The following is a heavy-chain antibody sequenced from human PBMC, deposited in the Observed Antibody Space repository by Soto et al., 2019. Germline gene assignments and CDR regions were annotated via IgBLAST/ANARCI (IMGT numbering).Heavy chain of an antibody. J-gene: IGHJ6*03. CDR3: SRGSVVDTDTVREYYYYYYMDV. CDR1: GGSFSGYY. D-gene: IGHD5-18*01. CDR2: INHSGST. Sequence: SETLSLTCAVYGGSFSGYYWSWIRQPPGKGLEWNGEINHSGSTNYNPSLKSRVTISVDTSKNPFSLKLSSVTAADTALYYCSRGSVVDTDTVREYYYYYYMDVWGKGTTVNVSS. V-gene: IGHV4-34*01.